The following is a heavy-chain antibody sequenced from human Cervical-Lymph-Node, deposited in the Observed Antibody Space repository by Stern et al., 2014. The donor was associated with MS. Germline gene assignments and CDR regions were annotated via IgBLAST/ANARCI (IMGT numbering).Heavy chain of an antibody. D-gene: IGHD1-1*01. Sequence: EVQLVESGGGVIQPGGSLCLSCTASGFTVSRDYMTWVRQAPGKGLEWVSLITNVGRTFYTGSVKGRFTISRDDSKNTVYLHMTSLRAEDTAMYYCARDTSSPERSDWWGQGTLVTVSS. CDR3: ARDTSSPERSDW. V-gene: IGHV3-53*01. J-gene: IGHJ4*02. CDR1: GFTVSRDY. CDR2: ITNVGRT.